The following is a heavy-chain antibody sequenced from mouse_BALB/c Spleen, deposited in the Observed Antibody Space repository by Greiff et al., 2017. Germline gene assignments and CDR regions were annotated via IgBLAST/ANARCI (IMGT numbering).Heavy chain of an antibody. J-gene: IGHJ2*01. V-gene: IGHV1-9*01. CDR3: ARYDGYLYFDY. CDR1: GYTFSSYW. Sequence: QVQLQQSGAELMKPGASVKISCKATGYTFSSYWIEWVKQRPGHGLEWIGEILPGSGSTNYNEKFKGKATFTADTSSNTAYMQLSSLTSEDSAVYYCARYDGYLYFDYWGQGTTLTVSS. D-gene: IGHD2-3*01. CDR2: ILPGSGST.